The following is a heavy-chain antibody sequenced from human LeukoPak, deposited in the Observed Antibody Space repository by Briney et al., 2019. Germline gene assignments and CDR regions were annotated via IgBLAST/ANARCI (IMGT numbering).Heavy chain of an antibody. V-gene: IGHV3-21*01. Sequence: PGGSLRLSCAASGFTFSSYSMNWVRQAPGKGLEWVSSISSSSSYIYYADSVKGRFTISRDNAKNSLYLQMNSLRAEDTAVYYCARDLGERIAAAGIPPGTNYYYYYYMDVWGKGTTVTVSS. CDR1: GFTFSSYS. J-gene: IGHJ6*03. CDR3: ARDLGERIAAAGIPPGTNYYYYYYMDV. CDR2: ISSSSSYI. D-gene: IGHD6-13*01.